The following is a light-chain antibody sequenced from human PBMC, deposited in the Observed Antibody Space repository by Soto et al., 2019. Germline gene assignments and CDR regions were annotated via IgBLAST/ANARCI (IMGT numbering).Light chain of an antibody. J-gene: IGKJ2*01. CDR3: QQYDNLPPYT. V-gene: IGKV1-33*01. Sequence: DIQMTQSPSSLSASVGDRVTITCQASQDISNHLNWYQQKPGKAPKLLIYDASNLETGVPSRFSGSGSGTDFTFTISSLQPEDTATYYCQQYDNLPPYTFGQGTKLEIK. CDR1: QDISNH. CDR2: DAS.